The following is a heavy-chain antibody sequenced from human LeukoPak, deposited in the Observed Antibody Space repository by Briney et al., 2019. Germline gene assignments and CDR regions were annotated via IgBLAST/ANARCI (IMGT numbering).Heavy chain of an antibody. CDR3: AREYYSLSY. V-gene: IGHV3-48*03. D-gene: IGHD3-10*01. J-gene: IGHJ4*02. CDR2: ISSSGSTI. CDR1: GFTFSTYE. Sequence: GGSLRLSCAASGFTFSTYEMHWVRQAPGKGLEWVSYISSSGSTIYYADSVKGRFTISRDNAKSSLYLQMNSLRAEDTAVYYCAREYYSLSYWGQGTLVTVSS.